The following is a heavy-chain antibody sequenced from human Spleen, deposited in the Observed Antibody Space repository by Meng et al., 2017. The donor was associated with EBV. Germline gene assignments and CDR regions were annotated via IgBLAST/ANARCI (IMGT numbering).Heavy chain of an antibody. CDR2: ITPIFGTS. J-gene: IGHJ5*02. Sequence: VQVGAGMKKPGASVKASCKASGGSFSSNSFSWVRQAPGQGLEWMAGITPIFGTSNYAQKFQDRVTISADESTTTVYLELSSLRSEDTAVYYCARLNDYSSGSTSWGQGTLVTVSS. V-gene: IGHV1-69*13. CDR1: GGSFSSNS. D-gene: IGHD6-19*01. CDR3: ARLNDYSSGSTS.